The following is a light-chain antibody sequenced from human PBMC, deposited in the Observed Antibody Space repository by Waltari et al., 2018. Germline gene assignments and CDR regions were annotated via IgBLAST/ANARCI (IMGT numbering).Light chain of an antibody. J-gene: IGKJ4*01. CDR2: GAS. V-gene: IGKV3-20*01. Sequence: RASQTINNNFVVWYQQKPGQAPRLIIHGASSRATAFPDRFSGSGSGTDFTLTISSLKPEDSAVYYCQQYDGSVLTFGGGTKVEI. CDR3: QQYDGSVLT. CDR1: QTINNNF.